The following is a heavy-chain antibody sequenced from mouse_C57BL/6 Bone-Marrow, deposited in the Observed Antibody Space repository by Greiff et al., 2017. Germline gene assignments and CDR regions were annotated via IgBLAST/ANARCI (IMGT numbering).Heavy chain of an antibody. V-gene: IGHV1-81*01. D-gene: IGHD1-1*01. CDR3: AQAYGSSLAY. CDR2: IYPRSGNT. CDR1: GYTFTSYG. J-gene: IGHJ3*01. Sequence: QVHVKQSGAELARPGASVKLSCKASGYTFTSYGISWVKQRTGQGLEWIGEIYPRSGNTYYNEKFKGKATLTADKSSSTAYMELRSLTSEDSAVYFCAQAYGSSLAYWGQGTLVTVSA.